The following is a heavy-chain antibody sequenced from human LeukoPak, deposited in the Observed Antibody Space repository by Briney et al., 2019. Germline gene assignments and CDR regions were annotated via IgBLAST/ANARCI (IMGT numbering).Heavy chain of an antibody. J-gene: IGHJ4*02. CDR1: GFTFSDYY. V-gene: IGHV3-23*01. D-gene: IGHD1-26*01. CDR3: AKPETSSGSYPDTDY. Sequence: GGSLRLSCAASGFTFSDYYMSWIRQAPGKGLEWVSAISGSGGSTYYADSVKGRFTISRDNSKNTLYLQMNSLRAEDTAVYYCAKPETSSGSYPDTDYWGQGTLVTVSS. CDR2: ISGSGGST.